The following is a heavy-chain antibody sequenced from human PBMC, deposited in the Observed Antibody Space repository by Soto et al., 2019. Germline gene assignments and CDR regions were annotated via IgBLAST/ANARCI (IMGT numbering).Heavy chain of an antibody. J-gene: IGHJ5*02. D-gene: IGHD6-6*01. CDR1: GFSFTGYY. CDR2: INAHSGGT. Sequence: GASMKVSCKASGFSFTGYYIHWLRQAPGQGLEWMGWINAHSGGTEYAQKFQGRVTLTRDTSIATAYLTLTSLTSDDTAFYYCAKDLTRQLAYWLNPWGQGTQVTVS. CDR3: AKDLTRQLAYWLNP. V-gene: IGHV1-2*02.